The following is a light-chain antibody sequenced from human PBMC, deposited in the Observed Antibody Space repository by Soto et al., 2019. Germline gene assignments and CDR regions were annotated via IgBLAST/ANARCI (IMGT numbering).Light chain of an antibody. V-gene: IGLV2-14*01. J-gene: IGLJ1*01. CDR2: DVS. Sequence: QSALTQPASVSGSPGQSITISCTGTSSYIGRYNYVSWYQQYPGKAPQFMIYDVSNRPSGVSNRFSGSKSGNTASLSISWHQAEDEAHYYCSSYISSSTYVFGTGAKVTVL. CDR1: SSYIGRYNY. CDR3: SSYISSSTYV.